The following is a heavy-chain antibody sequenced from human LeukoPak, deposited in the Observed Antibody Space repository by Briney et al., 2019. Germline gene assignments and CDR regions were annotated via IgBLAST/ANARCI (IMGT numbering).Heavy chain of an antibody. V-gene: IGHV1-18*01. CDR2: IITYNGNT. D-gene: IGHD4-17*01. CDR1: GYTFTSYG. J-gene: IGHJ6*03. Sequence: ASVKVSCKTSGYTFTSYGLIWVRQAPGQGLEWMGCIITYNGNTYYSQKLQGRVTMTTDTSTSTAYMELRSLRSDDTAVYYCAKTTVTSEEYFYYYMDVWGKGTTVTVSS. CDR3: AKTTVTSEEYFYYYMDV.